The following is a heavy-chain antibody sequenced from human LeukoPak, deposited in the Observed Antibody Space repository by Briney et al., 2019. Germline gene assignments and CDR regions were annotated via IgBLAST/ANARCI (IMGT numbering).Heavy chain of an antibody. CDR1: GGSISSYY. D-gene: IGHD2-21*02. Sequence: SETLSLTCTVSGGSISSYYWSWTRQTPGKGLEWIGYVHYRGSTNYNPSFESRLTILVDMSKNQFSLKLSSVTAADTAVYYCARHLLADCGADCWYYWYFDLWGRGTLVTVSS. CDR3: ARHLLADCGADCWYYWYFDL. CDR2: VHYRGST. V-gene: IGHV4-59*08. J-gene: IGHJ2*01.